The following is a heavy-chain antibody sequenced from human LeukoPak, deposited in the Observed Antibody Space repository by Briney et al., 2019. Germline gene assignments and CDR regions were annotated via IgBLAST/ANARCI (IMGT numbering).Heavy chain of an antibody. J-gene: IGHJ5*02. CDR1: GYTFTGYY. V-gene: IGHV1-2*02. CDR3: ARDVGIAAAPFEWFDP. Sequence: ASVKVSCKASGYTFTGYYMHWVRQAPGQGLEWMGWINPNSGGTNYAQKFQGRVTMTRDTSISTAYMELSRLRSDDTAVYYCARDVGIAAAPFEWFDPWGQGTLVTVSS. CDR2: INPNSGGT. D-gene: IGHD6-13*01.